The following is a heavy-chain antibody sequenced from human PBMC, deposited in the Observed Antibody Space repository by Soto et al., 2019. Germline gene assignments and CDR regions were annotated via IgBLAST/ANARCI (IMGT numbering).Heavy chain of an antibody. Sequence: SSVKFSCKASGGTFSSYAISWVRQAPGQGLEWMGGIIPIFGTANYAQKFQGRVTITADESTSTAYMELSSLRSEDTAVYYCGVDSSSWYANYYYYGMDVWGQGTTVTVSS. CDR1: GGTFSSYA. J-gene: IGHJ6*02. CDR3: GVDSSSWYANYYYYGMDV. V-gene: IGHV1-69*13. CDR2: IIPIFGTA. D-gene: IGHD6-13*01.